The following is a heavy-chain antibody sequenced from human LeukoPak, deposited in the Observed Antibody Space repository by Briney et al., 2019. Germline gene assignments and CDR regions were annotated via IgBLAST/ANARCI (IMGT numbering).Heavy chain of an antibody. Sequence: GGSLRLSCAASGFTFSNYWMHWVRQAPGKGLVWVSRINIDGSITNYADSVKGRFTVSRDNAKNTLSLQMNSLRDEGTAVYYCARELSGTTSYYFDYWGQGTLVTVSS. V-gene: IGHV3-74*01. CDR2: INIDGSIT. CDR3: ARELSGTTSYYFDY. D-gene: IGHD1-7*01. CDR1: GFTFSNYW. J-gene: IGHJ4*02.